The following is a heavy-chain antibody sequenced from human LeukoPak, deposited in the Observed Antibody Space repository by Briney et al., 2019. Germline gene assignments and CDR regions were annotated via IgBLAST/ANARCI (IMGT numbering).Heavy chain of an antibody. J-gene: IGHJ4*02. Sequence: PSETLSLTCTVSGGSINNYYWSWIRQPAGKGLEWIGRIYSRGSTNYNPSLKSRVTMSVDTSKNQFSVNLTSVTAADTAVYYCVRCRGTTVLTRFDNWGQGTLVTVSS. CDR1: GGSINNYY. V-gene: IGHV4-4*07. CDR3: VRCRGTTVLTRFDN. CDR2: IYSRGST. D-gene: IGHD1-1*01.